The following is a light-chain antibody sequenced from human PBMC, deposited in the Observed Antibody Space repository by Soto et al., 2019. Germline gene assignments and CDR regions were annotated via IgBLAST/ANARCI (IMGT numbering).Light chain of an antibody. V-gene: IGKV1-39*01. CDR1: QSLNTR. Sequence: DIQLTQSPSTLSASVGARVPLTCRASQSLNTRLAWYQQRPGKAPKLLIHDASTLESGVPSRFSGGGSGTDFTLTISSLQPEDFATYYCQQSYSTPQTFGQGTKVDIK. J-gene: IGKJ1*01. CDR3: QQSYSTPQT. CDR2: DAS.